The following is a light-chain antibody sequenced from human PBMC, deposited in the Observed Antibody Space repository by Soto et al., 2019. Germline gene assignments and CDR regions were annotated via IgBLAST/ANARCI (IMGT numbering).Light chain of an antibody. CDR1: QSAISN. J-gene: IGKJ4*01. CDR3: HQYYKWPLT. CDR2: DAS. V-gene: IGKV3-15*01. Sequence: GMTQSQATLSVSPGERVTLSCRASQSAISNLAWYQQKPGQTPRLLIYDASTRATDIPARFSGSGSGTDFTLTISSLLSEDFAVYYCHQYYKWPLTFGGGTKVDI.